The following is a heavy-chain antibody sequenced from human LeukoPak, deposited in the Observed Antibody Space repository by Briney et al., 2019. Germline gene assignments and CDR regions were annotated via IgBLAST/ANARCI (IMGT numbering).Heavy chain of an antibody. CDR3: ARDRNYRPYWYFDL. V-gene: IGHV4-34*01. D-gene: IGHD4-4*01. CDR1: GGSFSGYY. CDR2: INHSGST. Sequence: SETLSLTCAVYGGSFSGYYWSWIRQPPGKGLEWIGEINHSGSTNYNPSLKSRVTISVDTSKNQFSLKLSSVTAADTAVYYCARDRNYRPYWYFDLWGQGTLVTVSS. J-gene: IGHJ2*01.